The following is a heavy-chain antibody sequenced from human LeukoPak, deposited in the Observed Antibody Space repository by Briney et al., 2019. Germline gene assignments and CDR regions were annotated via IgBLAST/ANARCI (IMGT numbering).Heavy chain of an antibody. J-gene: IGHJ4*02. V-gene: IGHV4-34*01. D-gene: IGHD3-22*01. CDR2: INYSGST. CDR1: GGSFSGYY. CDR3: ARGRGYYDSSGYLLS. Sequence: SETLSLTCAVYGGSFSGYYRSWIRQPPGKGLEWIGEINYSGSTNYNPSLKSRVTISVDTSKNQFSLKLSSVTAADTAVYYCARGRGYYDSSGYLLSWGQGTLVTVSS.